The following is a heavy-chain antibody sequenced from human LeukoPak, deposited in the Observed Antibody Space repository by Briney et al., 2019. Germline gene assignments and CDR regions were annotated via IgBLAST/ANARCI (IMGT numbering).Heavy chain of an antibody. D-gene: IGHD3-22*01. Sequence: SETLSLTCTVSGYSISSGYYWGWIRQPPGKGLEWIGSIYHSGITYYNPSLKSRVTISVDTSKNQFSLKLSSVTAADTALYYCARRRYYDGSGYLEWGQGTLLSVSS. CDR3: ARRRYYDGSGYLE. V-gene: IGHV4-38-2*02. J-gene: IGHJ1*01. CDR1: GYSISSGYY. CDR2: IYHSGIT.